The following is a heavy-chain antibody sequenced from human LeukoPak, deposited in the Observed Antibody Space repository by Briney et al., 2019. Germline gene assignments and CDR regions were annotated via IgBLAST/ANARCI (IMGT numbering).Heavy chain of an antibody. CDR3: AVSYFSSFTCDSVHGNPDY. Sequence: GSSVKVSRKATGYTFTSYYFHWVRQAPGQGLEWMGISTPSGGRTKYAQKFHGRVTMIRDMSTSTLFMELSSLLSDETDEYYCAVSYFSSFTCDSVHGNPDYWGRGTLVTVSS. V-gene: IGHV1-46*01. J-gene: IGHJ4*02. D-gene: IGHD2-2*01. CDR2: STPSGGRT. CDR1: GYTFTSYY.